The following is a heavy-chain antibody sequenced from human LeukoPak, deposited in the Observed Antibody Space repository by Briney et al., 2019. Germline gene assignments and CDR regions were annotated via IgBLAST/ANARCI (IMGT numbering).Heavy chain of an antibody. CDR3: AREVGRITIFGVVHKRFDP. CDR2: INHSGST. V-gene: IGHV4-34*01. D-gene: IGHD3-3*01. J-gene: IGHJ5*02. CDR1: GGSFSGYY. Sequence: SETLSLTCAVYGGSFSGYYWSWIRQPPGKGLEWIGEINHSGSTYYNPSLKSRVTISVDTSKNQFSLKLSSVTAADTAVYYCAREVGRITIFGVVHKRFDPWGQGTLVTVSS.